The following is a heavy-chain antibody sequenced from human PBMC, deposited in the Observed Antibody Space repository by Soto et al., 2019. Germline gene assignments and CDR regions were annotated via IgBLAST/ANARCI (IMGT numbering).Heavy chain of an antibody. D-gene: IGHD6-13*01. V-gene: IGHV3-23*01. CDR2: VSGSGGIT. Sequence: EVQLLESGGGLVQPGGSLRLSCAASGFTFSKCAMSWVRQAPGKGLQWVSSVSGSGGITYYADSVKGRFPISRDNSKNTLFLQMNSLRAEDTGVYYCARLRTYGSSWYEFDYWGQGTLVTVSS. CDR1: GFTFSKCA. J-gene: IGHJ4*02. CDR3: ARLRTYGSSWYEFDY.